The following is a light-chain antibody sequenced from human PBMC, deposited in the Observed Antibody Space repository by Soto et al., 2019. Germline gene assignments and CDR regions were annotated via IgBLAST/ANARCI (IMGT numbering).Light chain of an antibody. CDR2: VAS. CDR3: QQYNNWPRT. V-gene: IGKV3-15*01. Sequence: EIVMTQSPAAPSVSPGERATLSCRASQGVNSNLAWYQQKPGQAPRLLFYVASTRATGIPGRFSGSGSGTEFTLTISSLQSEDFAVYYCQQYNNWPRTFGQGTKV. CDR1: QGVNSN. J-gene: IGKJ1*01.